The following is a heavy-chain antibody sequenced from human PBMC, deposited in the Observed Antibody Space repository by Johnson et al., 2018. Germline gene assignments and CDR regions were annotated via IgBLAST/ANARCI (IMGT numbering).Heavy chain of an antibody. D-gene: IGHD2-2*01. V-gene: IGHV1-69*01. CDR1: GGTFSSYA. CDR2: IIPIFGTA. CDR3: ARPDIVVVPATTVYGMDV. Sequence: QVQLVESGAEVKKPGSSVKVSCKASGGTFSSYAISWVRQAPGQGLEWMGGIIPIFGTANYAQKLQGRVTITADESTSTAYMELSSLRSEDTAVYYCARPDIVVVPATTVYGMDVWGQGTTVTVSS. J-gene: IGHJ6*02.